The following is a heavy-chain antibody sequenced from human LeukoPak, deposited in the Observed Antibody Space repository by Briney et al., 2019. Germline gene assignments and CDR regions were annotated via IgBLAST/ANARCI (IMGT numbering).Heavy chain of an antibody. J-gene: IGHJ4*02. CDR1: GFTFSSYD. D-gene: IGHD6-19*01. Sequence: GVSLRLSCAASGFTFSSYDMHWVRQATGKGLEWVSAIGNAGDTCYPGSVKGRFTISRENAKNSLYLQMNSLRAGDTAVYYCARAQQYSSGWYDYWGQGTLVTVSS. CDR3: ARAQQYSSGWYDY. V-gene: IGHV3-13*01. CDR2: IGNAGDT.